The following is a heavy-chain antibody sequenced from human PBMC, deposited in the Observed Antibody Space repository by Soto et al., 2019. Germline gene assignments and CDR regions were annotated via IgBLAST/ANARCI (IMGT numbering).Heavy chain of an antibody. CDR2: IYYSGST. CDR1: GGSITSTIYY. V-gene: IGHV4-39*01. J-gene: IGHJ4*02. CDR3: PRQGNYPDSTGYYYYFDY. D-gene: IGHD3-22*01. Sequence: SETVSLTXTVSGGSITSTIYYWGWIRQPPGKGLEWIGSIYYSGSTYYNPSLKSRVTMSVDTSKNQFSLKLSSVTAADTAVYYCPRQGNYPDSTGYYYYFDYWGQGALVTVSS.